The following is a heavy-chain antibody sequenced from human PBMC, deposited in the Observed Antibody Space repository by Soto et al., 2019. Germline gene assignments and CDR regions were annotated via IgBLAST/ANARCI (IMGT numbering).Heavy chain of an antibody. CDR2: IWYDGSNK. CDR3: AREPHITTYYYDSSGLYGMDV. CDR1: GFTFSSYG. Sequence: PGGSLRLSCAASGFTFSSYGMHWVRQAPGKGLEWVAVIWYDGSNKYYADSVKGRFTIYRDNSKNTLYLQMNSLRAEDTAVYYCAREPHITTYYYDSSGLYGMDVWGQGTTVTVSS. V-gene: IGHV3-33*01. J-gene: IGHJ6*02. D-gene: IGHD3-22*01.